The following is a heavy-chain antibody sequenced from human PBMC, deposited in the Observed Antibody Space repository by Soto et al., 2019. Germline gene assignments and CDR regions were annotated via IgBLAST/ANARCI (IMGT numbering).Heavy chain of an antibody. CDR3: ARVRSWDIVVVVAAGDYYYYMDV. CDR2: IKQDGSEK. Sequence: PGGSLGLSCTASGFTFSSYWMSWVRQAPGKGLEWVANIKQDGSEKYYVDSVKGRFTISRDNAKNSLYLQMNSLRAEDTAVYYCARVRSWDIVVVVAAGDYYYYMDVWGKGTTVTVSS. V-gene: IGHV3-7*01. J-gene: IGHJ6*03. CDR1: GFTFSSYW. D-gene: IGHD2-15*01.